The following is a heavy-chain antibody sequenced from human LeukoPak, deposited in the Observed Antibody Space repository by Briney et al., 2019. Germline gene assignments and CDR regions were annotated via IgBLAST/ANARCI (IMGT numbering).Heavy chain of an antibody. CDR1: GGTFSSYA. D-gene: IGHD1-26*01. CDR2: IIPILGIA. V-gene: IGHV1-69*04. CDR3: ARALSGSLYFQH. J-gene: IGHJ1*01. Sequence: ASVKVSCKASGGTFSSYAISWVRQAPGQGLEWMGRIIPILGIANYAQKFQGRVTITADKSTSTAYMELSSLRSEDTAVYYCARALSGSLYFQHWGQGTLVTVSS.